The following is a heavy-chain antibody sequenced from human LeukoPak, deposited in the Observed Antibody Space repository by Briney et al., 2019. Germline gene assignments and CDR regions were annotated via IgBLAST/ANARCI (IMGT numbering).Heavy chain of an antibody. V-gene: IGHV4-30-4*01. CDR2: IYYSGST. CDR1: GGSISSGDYY. D-gene: IGHD4-23*01. J-gene: IGHJ3*01. CDR3: ARVVTSIAFDV. Sequence: SETLSLTCTVSGGSISSGDYYWSWIRQPPGKGLEWIGYIYYSGSTYYNPSLKSRVTISLDTSKNQFSLRLSSVTAADTAIYYCARVVTSIAFDVWGQGTMVTVSS.